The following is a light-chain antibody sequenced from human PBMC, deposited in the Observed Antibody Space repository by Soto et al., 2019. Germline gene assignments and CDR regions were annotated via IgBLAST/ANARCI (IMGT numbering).Light chain of an antibody. V-gene: IGKV3-15*01. Sequence: EIVITQSPVTLSVSPGERGTLSCMASQSVNSDLAWYQQKPGQAPRLLIYGASTRATGVPARFSGGGSGTEFTLTISCLQSEDFATYYCQQYYSYPPTFGQGTRLEI. J-gene: IGKJ5*01. CDR3: QQYYSYPPT. CDR2: GAS. CDR1: QSVNSD.